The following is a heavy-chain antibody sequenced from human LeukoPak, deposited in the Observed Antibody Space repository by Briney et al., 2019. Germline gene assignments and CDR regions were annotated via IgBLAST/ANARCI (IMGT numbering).Heavy chain of an antibody. J-gene: IGHJ4*02. D-gene: IGHD1-26*01. Sequence: GGSLRLSCAASGFTFSSYAMHWVRQAPGKGLEWVAVISYDGSNKYYADSVKGRFTISRDNSKNTLYLQMNSLRAEDTALYFCAKKAQYNGNYPLDYWGQGTLVTVSS. CDR3: AKKAQYNGNYPLDY. V-gene: IGHV3-30*04. CDR2: ISYDGSNK. CDR1: GFTFSSYA.